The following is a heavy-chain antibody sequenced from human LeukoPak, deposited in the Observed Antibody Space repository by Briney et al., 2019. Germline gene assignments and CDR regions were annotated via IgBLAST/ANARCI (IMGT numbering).Heavy chain of an antibody. CDR3: TRRVRDYENWFDP. J-gene: IGHJ5*02. Sequence: GGSLKLSCAASGFTFSGSAMHWVRQASGKGLEWVGRIRSKADSYATAYAASVKGRFTISRDDSKNTAYLQMNSLKTEDTAVYYCTRRVRDYENWFDPWGQGTLVTVSS. V-gene: IGHV3-73*01. CDR2: IRSKADSYAT. D-gene: IGHD4-17*01. CDR1: GFTFSGSA.